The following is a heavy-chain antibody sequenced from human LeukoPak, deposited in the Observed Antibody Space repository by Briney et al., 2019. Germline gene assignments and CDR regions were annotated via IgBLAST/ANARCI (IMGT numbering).Heavy chain of an antibody. CDR2: ISYDGSNK. CDR1: GFTFSNYW. Sequence: PGGSLRLSCAASGFTFSNYWMSWVRQAPGKGLEWVAVISYDGSNKYYADSVKGRFTISRDNSKNTLYLQMNSLRAEDTAVYYCAKERRDGYSYGALDYWGQGTLITVSS. D-gene: IGHD5-24*01. CDR3: AKERRDGYSYGALDY. V-gene: IGHV3-30*18. J-gene: IGHJ4*02.